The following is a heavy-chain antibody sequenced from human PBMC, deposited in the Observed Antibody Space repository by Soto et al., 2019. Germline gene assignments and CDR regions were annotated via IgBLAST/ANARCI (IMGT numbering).Heavy chain of an antibody. J-gene: IGHJ4*02. D-gene: IGHD3-22*01. CDR2: ISGSGVST. Sequence: EVQLLESGGGLVQPGGSLRLSCEASGFTFSSNAMTWVPQAPGRGLEWVPAISGSGVSTYYADSVKGRFTISRDNSKNTLYLQMNSLRAEDTAVYYCAKKVLYYYDSSGNHFDYWGQGTLVTVSS. CDR1: GFTFSSNA. CDR3: AKKVLYYYDSSGNHFDY. V-gene: IGHV3-23*01.